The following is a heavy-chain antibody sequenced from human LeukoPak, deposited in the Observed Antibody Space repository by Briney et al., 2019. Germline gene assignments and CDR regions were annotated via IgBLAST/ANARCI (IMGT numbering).Heavy chain of an antibody. CDR2: ISAYNGNT. CDR1: GGTFSSYA. CDR3: ARDSRIAGVYYGMDV. V-gene: IGHV1-18*01. D-gene: IGHD6-13*01. Sequence: ASVKVSCKASGGTFSSYAISWVRQAPGQGLEWMGWISAYNGNTNYAQKLQGRVTMTTDTSTSTAYMELRSLRSDDTAVYYCARDSRIAGVYYGMDVWGQGTTVTVSS. J-gene: IGHJ6*02.